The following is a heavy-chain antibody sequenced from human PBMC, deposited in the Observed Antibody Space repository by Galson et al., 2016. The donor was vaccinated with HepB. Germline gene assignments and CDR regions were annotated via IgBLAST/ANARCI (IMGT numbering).Heavy chain of an antibody. Sequence: SVKVSCKASGGSFGSSAVGWVRQAPGHRPEWLGGIVPKFETRSYAQKFQGRVTFTADKSTSTVYVELSSLTSEDTAVYYCAREFEAPNTGGWLLPSDIYGMDVWGQGTTVIVSS. J-gene: IGHJ6*02. CDR3: AREFEAPNTGGWLLPSDIYGMDV. D-gene: IGHD2-8*02. V-gene: IGHV1-69*06. CDR2: IVPKFETR. CDR1: GGSFGSSA.